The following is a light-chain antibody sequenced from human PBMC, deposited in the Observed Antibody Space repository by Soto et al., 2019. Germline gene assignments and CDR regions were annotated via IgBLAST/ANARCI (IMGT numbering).Light chain of an antibody. CDR3: QQYGSSPFT. J-gene: IGKJ5*01. Sequence: EIVLTQSPATLSSSPGERATLSCRASQTVNSRLAWYQHKPGQAPRLLIYGASSRATGIPDRFSGSGSGTDFTLTISRLEPEDFAVYYCQQYGSSPFTFGQGTRREIK. V-gene: IGKV3-20*01. CDR2: GAS. CDR1: QTVNSR.